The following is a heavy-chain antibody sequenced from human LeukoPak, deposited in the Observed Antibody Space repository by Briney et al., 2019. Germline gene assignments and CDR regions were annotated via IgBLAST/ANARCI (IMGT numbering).Heavy chain of an antibody. Sequence: SVKVSCKASGYTFTSYGISWVRQAPGQGLEWMGGIIPIFGTANYAQKFQGRVTITADESTSTAYMELSSLRSEDTAVYYCASEGSIYSGSYYYWGQGTLVTVSS. CDR2: IIPIFGTA. V-gene: IGHV1-69*13. D-gene: IGHD1-26*01. CDR1: GYTFTSYG. CDR3: ASEGSIYSGSYYY. J-gene: IGHJ4*02.